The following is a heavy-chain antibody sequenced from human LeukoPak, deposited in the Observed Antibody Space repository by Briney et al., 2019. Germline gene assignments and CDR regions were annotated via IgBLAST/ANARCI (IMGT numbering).Heavy chain of an antibody. CDR3: AKEGPGFDY. Sequence: GGSLRLSCAAPGFTFDDYTVHWVRQAPGKGLEWVSLISWDGGSTYYADSVKGRFTISRDNSKNSLYLQMNSLRTEDTALYYCAKEGPGFDYWGQGTLVTVSS. J-gene: IGHJ4*02. D-gene: IGHD7-27*01. CDR2: ISWDGGST. CDR1: GFTFDDYT. V-gene: IGHV3-43*01.